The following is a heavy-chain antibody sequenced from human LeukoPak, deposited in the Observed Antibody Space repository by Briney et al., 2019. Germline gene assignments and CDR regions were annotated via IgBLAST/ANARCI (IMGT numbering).Heavy chain of an antibody. CDR3: AKDVTAMVYYFDS. Sequence: GGSLRLSCAASGFTFSSYAMSWVRQAPGKGLEWVSGISASGGSTYYADSVKGRFTISRDNIKNTLYLQMSSLRAEDTAVYYCAKDVTAMVYYFDSWGQGTLVTVSS. J-gene: IGHJ4*02. CDR1: GFTFSSYA. V-gene: IGHV3-23*01. D-gene: IGHD5-18*01. CDR2: ISASGGST.